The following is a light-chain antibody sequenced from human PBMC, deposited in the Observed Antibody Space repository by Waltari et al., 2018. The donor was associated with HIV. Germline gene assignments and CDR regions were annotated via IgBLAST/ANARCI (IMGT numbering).Light chain of an antibody. J-gene: IGLJ2*01. Sequence: QSVLTQPPSASGTPGQRVTISCSGSSSNIGSNTVNWYQQLPGTAPKLLIYSNNHRPAGVPDRFSGSKSGTSASLASSGLQSEDEADYYCAAWDDSLNGPVFGGGTKLTVL. CDR1: SSNIGSNT. V-gene: IGLV1-44*01. CDR3: AAWDDSLNGPV. CDR2: SNN.